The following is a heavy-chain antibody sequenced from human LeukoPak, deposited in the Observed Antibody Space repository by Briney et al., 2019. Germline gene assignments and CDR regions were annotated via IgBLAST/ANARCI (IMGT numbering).Heavy chain of an antibody. J-gene: IGHJ6*02. CDR3: ARAGIAAAGSAPGQYYYYGMDV. CDR2: ISSSGSTI. CDR1: GFTFSSYE. Sequence: PGGSLRLSCAASGFTFSSYEMNWVRQAPGKGLEWGSYISSSGSTIYYADSVKGRFTISRDNAKNSLYLQMNSLRAEDTAVYYCARAGIAAAGSAPGQYYYYGMDVWGQGTTVTVSS. V-gene: IGHV3-48*03. D-gene: IGHD6-13*01.